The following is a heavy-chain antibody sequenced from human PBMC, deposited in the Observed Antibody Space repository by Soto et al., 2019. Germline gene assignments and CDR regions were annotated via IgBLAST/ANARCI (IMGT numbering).Heavy chain of an antibody. Sequence: QVQLVQSGAEVKKPGSSVKVSCKTSGGTFKNYFVSWVRQAPGQGLEWMGKAVPGRNGTDYARKFQGRVTITADESTTTVYMELSSLRSDETAVYYCANLVVTSSDYQYHYDLDVWGQGTAVIVSS. V-gene: IGHV1-69*11. CDR1: GGTFKNYF. J-gene: IGHJ6*02. D-gene: IGHD2-21*01. CDR3: ANLVVTSSDYQYHYDLDV. CDR2: AVPGRNGT.